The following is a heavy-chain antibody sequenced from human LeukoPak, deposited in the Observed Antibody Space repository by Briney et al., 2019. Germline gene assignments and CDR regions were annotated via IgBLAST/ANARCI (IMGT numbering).Heavy chain of an antibody. D-gene: IGHD2-8*01. V-gene: IGHV1-69*05. CDR3: ARATNDYRLEGNYYYYYYMDV. Sequence: SVKVSCKASGGTFSSYAISWVRQAPGQGLEWMGGIIPIFGTANYAQKFQGRVTITTDESTSTAYMELSSLRSEDTAVYYCARATNDYRLEGNYYYYYYMDVWGRGTTVTVSS. CDR2: IIPIFGTA. J-gene: IGHJ6*03. CDR1: GGTFSSYA.